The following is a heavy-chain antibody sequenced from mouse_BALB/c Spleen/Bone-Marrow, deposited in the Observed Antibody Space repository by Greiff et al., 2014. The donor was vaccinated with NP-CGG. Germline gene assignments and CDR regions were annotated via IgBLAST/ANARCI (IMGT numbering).Heavy chain of an antibody. Sequence: VKLMESGPELVKPGASVRISCKASGYTFTSYYIHWVKQRPGQGLEWVGWIYPGNVNTKYNEKFKGKATLTADKSSSTAYMQLSSLTSEDSAVYFCVRDTMDYWGQGTSVTVSS. CDR1: GYTFTSYY. J-gene: IGHJ4*01. CDR2: IYPGNVNT. CDR3: VRDTMDY. V-gene: IGHV1S56*01.